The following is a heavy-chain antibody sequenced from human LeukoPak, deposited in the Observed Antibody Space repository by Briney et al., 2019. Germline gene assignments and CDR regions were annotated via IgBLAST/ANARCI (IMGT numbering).Heavy chain of an antibody. CDR1: GYTISSGYY. CDR3: ARDSGLVEDSSLDP. V-gene: IGHV4-38-2*02. Sequence: PSETLSLTCAVSGYTISSGYYWGWIRQPPGRGLGWIGSIYHSGSTYYNPSLKSRVTISIDTSKNTFSLKMSSLTAADTAVYYFARDSGLVEDSSLDPWGQGTLVTVSS. J-gene: IGHJ5*02. CDR2: IYHSGST. D-gene: IGHD3-22*01.